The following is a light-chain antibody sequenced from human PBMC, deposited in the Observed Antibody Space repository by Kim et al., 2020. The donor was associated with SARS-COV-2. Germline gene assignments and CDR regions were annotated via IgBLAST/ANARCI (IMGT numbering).Light chain of an antibody. Sequence: ELTQPPSASGTPGQRVTISCSGSSSNVGDNYVYWYQHLPGAAPKLLIYGNNQRPSGVPDRFFGSKPGTSASLAINDLQSEDEADYHCAAWDDSLSTWVFGGGTQLTVL. CDR1: SSNVGDNY. V-gene: IGLV1-47*02. J-gene: IGLJ3*02. CDR2: GNN. CDR3: AAWDDSLSTWV.